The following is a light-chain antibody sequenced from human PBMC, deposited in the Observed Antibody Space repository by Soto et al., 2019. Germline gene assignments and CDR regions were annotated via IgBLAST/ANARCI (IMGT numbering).Light chain of an antibody. CDR1: QSISSW. CDR3: QQYESYPMT. Sequence: DGEMTQSPSTLSASVGDRATITCRASQSISSWLAWYQQKPGKAPQLLISKASTLRSGVPPRFSGSGSGTEFTLTISSLQPDDFATYYCQQYESYPMTFGGGTKVEIK. V-gene: IGKV1-5*03. CDR2: KAS. J-gene: IGKJ4*01.